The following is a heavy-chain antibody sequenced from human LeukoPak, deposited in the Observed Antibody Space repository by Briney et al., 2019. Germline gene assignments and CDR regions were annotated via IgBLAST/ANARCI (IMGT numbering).Heavy chain of an antibody. CDR3: ARDGQAFNSNWDYFEY. Sequence: GSLRLSCVASGFTFDTLAMSWVRQAPGKGLEWVSGIGNTETYYADSVKGRFTISRDNSKSTIYLHMNNLRAEDTALYYCARDGQAFNSNWDYFEYWGQGTPVTVSS. V-gene: IGHV3-23*01. CDR1: GFTFDTLA. D-gene: IGHD7-27*01. CDR2: IGNTET. J-gene: IGHJ4*02.